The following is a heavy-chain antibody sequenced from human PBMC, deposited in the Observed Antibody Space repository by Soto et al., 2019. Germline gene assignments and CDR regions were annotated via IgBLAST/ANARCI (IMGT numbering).Heavy chain of an antibody. J-gene: IGHJ6*02. CDR1: RNSISSSSYY. V-gene: IGHV4-39*01. CDR3: ASGYDILTGYPRGDYYGMDV. Sequence: PSETLSLTCTVSRNSISSSSYYWAWIREPPGEGLEWIGSIYYSGSTYYNPSLKSRVTISVDTSKNQFSLKLSSVTAADTAVYYCASGYDILTGYPRGDYYGMDVWGQGTTVT. D-gene: IGHD3-9*01. CDR2: IYYSGST.